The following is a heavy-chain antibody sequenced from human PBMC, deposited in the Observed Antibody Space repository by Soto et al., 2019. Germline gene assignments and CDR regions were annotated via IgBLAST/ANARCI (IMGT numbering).Heavy chain of an antibody. CDR1: GFTFSSNS. CDR3: VREQGVPVTT. V-gene: IGHV3-53*01. CDR2: VYSEGGT. D-gene: IGHD2-21*02. J-gene: IGHJ4*02. Sequence: EVQVLESGGGLIQPGGSLRLSCAASGFTFSSNSMSWVRQAPGKGLEWISAVYSEGGTLYEDSSKGGFTTTCDNSMNMLCLQMNGLRAEDTAVYYCVREQGVPVTTWGQGTLVTVSS.